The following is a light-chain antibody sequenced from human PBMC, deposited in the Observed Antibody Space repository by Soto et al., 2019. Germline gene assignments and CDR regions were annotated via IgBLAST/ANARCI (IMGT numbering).Light chain of an antibody. Sequence: LLTQSPGTLSLSPGERATLSCRARQSMNNNYLAWYQQKRGQAPRLLIYGASSRATGIPDGFSGSGSGTDFTLTISRLEPEDFAVYYCQQYDGSPRTFGQGTKVDIK. J-gene: IGKJ1*01. CDR2: GAS. V-gene: IGKV3-20*01. CDR3: QQYDGSPRT. CDR1: QSMNNNY.